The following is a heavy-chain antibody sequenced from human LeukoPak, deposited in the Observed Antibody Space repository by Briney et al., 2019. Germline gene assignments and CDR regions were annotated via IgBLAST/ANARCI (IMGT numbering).Heavy chain of an antibody. CDR3: ATGRAAAGLFDY. J-gene: IGHJ4*02. Sequence: PGGSLRLSCAASGFTVSSNYMSWVRQAPGKGLEWVSVIYRGGSIYYSDSVKGRFTISRDNSNNTLYLQMNSLRAEDTAVYYCATGRAAAGLFDYWGQGTLVTVSS. D-gene: IGHD6-13*01. CDR2: IYRGGSI. CDR1: GFTVSSNY. V-gene: IGHV3-53*01.